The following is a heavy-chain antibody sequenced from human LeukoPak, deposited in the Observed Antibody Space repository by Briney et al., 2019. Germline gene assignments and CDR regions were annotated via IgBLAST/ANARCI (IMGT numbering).Heavy chain of an antibody. V-gene: IGHV3-21*01. CDR1: GFTFSSYS. CDR3: ARAIFGVVHDAFDI. Sequence: AGGSLRLSCAASGFTFSSYSMNRVRQAPGKGLEWVSSISSSSSYIYYADSVKGRFTISRDNAKNSLYLQMNSLRAEDTAVYYCARAIFGVVHDAFDIWGQGTMVTVSS. J-gene: IGHJ3*02. CDR2: ISSSSSYI. D-gene: IGHD3-3*01.